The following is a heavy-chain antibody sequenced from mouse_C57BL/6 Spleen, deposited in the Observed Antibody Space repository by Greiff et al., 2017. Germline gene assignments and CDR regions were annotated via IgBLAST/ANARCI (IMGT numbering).Heavy chain of an antibody. V-gene: IGHV1-26*01. D-gene: IGHD5-1*01. Sequence: EVQLQQSGPELVKPGASVKISCKASGYTFTDYYMNWVKQSHGKSLEWIGDINPNNGGTSYNQKFKGKATLTVDKSSSTAYMELRSLTSEDSAVYYCARGKKYPTWFAYWGQGTLVTVSA. CDR1: GYTFTDYY. CDR2: INPNNGGT. J-gene: IGHJ3*01. CDR3: ARGKKYPTWFAY.